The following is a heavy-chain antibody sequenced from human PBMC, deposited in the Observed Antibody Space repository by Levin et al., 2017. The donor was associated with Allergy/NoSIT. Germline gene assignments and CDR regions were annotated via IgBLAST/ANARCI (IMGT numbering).Heavy chain of an antibody. CDR1: GFTFSSYE. CDR2: ISSSGSNI. D-gene: IGHD3-3*01. CDR3: ARQLGNFWSGYNYFDY. Sequence: GGSLRLSCAASGFTFSSYEMNWVRQAPGKGREWVSFISSSGSNIYYADSVRGRFTISRDNAKNSLYLQMNSLRAEDTAVYYCARQLGNFWSGYNYFDYWGQGTLVTVSS. J-gene: IGHJ4*02. V-gene: IGHV3-48*03.